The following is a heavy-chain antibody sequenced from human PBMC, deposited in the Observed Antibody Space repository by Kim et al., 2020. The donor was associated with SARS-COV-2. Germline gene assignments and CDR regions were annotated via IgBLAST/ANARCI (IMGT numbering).Heavy chain of an antibody. CDR3: ARGSAWPKIDY. CDR2: VNPNNGNT. D-gene: IGHD6-25*01. V-gene: IGHV1-18*04. Sequence: ASVKVSCKAFGYMFSTHGITWLRQAPGQGLEYMGWVNPNNGNTEYAHKFQGRVTMTTDTFTRTAYMHLWSLTYDDTAVYYCARGSAWPKIDYWGQGTLV. CDR1: GYMFSTHG. J-gene: IGHJ4*02.